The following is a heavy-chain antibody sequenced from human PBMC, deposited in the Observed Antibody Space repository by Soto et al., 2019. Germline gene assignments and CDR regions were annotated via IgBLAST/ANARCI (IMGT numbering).Heavy chain of an antibody. J-gene: IGHJ3*02. CDR1: VGSISSGGYY. D-gene: IGHD3-10*01. Sequence: PSETLSLTCTVSVGSISSGGYYWSWIRQHPGKGLEWIGYIYYSGSTYYNPSLKSRVTISVDTSKNQFSLKLSSVTAADTAVYYCARDRLWFGERAFDIWGQGTMVTVS. V-gene: IGHV4-31*03. CDR2: IYYSGST. CDR3: ARDRLWFGERAFDI.